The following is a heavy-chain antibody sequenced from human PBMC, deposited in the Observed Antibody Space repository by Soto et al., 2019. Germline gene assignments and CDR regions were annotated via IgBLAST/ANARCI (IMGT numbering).Heavy chain of an antibody. J-gene: IGHJ4*02. V-gene: IGHV4-30-2*01. D-gene: IGHD3-22*01. CDR2: IYHSGST. CDR1: GGSISRGGYS. CDR3: PRGRLNPDY. Sequence: SGTLSLTCAVSGGSISRGGYSWSWIRQPPGKGLEWIGYIYHSGSTYYNPSLKSRVTISVDRSKNQFSLKLSSVTAADTALYYCPRGRLNPDYWGQGPLVTVS.